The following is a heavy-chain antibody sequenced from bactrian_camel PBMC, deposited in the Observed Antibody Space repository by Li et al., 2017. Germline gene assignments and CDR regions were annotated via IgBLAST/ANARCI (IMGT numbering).Heavy chain of an antibody. J-gene: IGHJ4*01. CDR1: GYPAMTNC. V-gene: IGHV3S1*01. Sequence: HVQLVESGGGLVQPGGSLTLSCVNSGYPAMTNCVAWYRQAPGEGREGVASINADDSTEYTPSVKGRFTISKDNAANTLYLQMNNLKPEDTAMYYCASSTHGFCYGSYSYWGQGTQVTVS. D-gene: IGHD1*01. CDR3: ASSTHGFCYGSYSY. CDR2: INADDST.